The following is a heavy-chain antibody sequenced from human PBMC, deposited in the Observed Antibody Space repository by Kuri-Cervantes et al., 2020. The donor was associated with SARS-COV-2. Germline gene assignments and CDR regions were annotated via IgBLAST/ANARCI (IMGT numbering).Heavy chain of an antibody. CDR3: ARDFLLLAAQDY. Sequence: GESLKIPCAASGFTFSSYSMNWVRQAPGKGLEWVSSISSSSSYIYYADSVKGRFTISRDNAKNSLYLQMNSLRAEDTAVYYCARDFLLLAAQDYWGQGTLVTVSS. CDR1: GFTFSSYS. V-gene: IGHV3-21*01. CDR2: ISSSSSYI. J-gene: IGHJ4*02. D-gene: IGHD6-13*01.